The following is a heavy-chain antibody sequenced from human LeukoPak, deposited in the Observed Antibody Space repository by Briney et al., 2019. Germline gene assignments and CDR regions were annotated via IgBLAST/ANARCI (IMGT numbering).Heavy chain of an antibody. CDR3: ARGRDGGSYYNFDY. J-gene: IGHJ4*02. CDR2: IYASGST. V-gene: IGHV4-61*02. CDR1: GGSISSGSYY. Sequence: SETLSLTCTVSGGSISSGSYYWSWIRQPAGKGLEWIGRIYASGSTNYNPSLKSRVTISVDTSKNQFSLKLSSVTAADTAVYYCARGRDGGSYYNFDYWGQGTLVTVSS. D-gene: IGHD1-26*01.